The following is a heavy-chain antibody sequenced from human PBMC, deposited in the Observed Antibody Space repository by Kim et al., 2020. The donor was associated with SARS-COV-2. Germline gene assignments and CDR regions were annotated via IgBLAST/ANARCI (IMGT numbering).Heavy chain of an antibody. CDR1: GFTFSSYA. V-gene: IGHV3-23*01. CDR3: AKGDYYGISGYYLNHDAFDF. Sequence: GGSLRLSCAASGFTFSSYAMSWVRQAPGKGLEWVSAISGSGGSTYYADSVKGRFTISRDNSKNTMYLQMNSLRAEDTAVYYCAKGDYYGISGYYLNHDAFDFWGQGTMVTVSS. D-gene: IGHD3-22*01. CDR2: ISGSGGST. J-gene: IGHJ3*01.